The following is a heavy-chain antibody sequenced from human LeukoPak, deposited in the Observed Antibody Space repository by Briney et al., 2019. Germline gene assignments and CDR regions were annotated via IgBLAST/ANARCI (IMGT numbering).Heavy chain of an antibody. CDR2: IYYSGST. Sequence: SETLSLTCTVSGGSISSGGYHWSWIRQPPGKGLDWIGYIYYSGSTKYNPSLKSRVTMSVDTSKNQFSLKLSSVTAADTAVYYCARGGLENGYHANDGFDICGQGTMVTVSS. J-gene: IGHJ3*02. CDR1: GGSISSGGYH. V-gene: IGHV4-61*08. CDR3: ARGGLENGYHANDGFDI. D-gene: IGHD3-22*01.